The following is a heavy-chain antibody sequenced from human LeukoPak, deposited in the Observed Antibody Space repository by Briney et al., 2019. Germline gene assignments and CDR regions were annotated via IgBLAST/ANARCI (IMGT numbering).Heavy chain of an antibody. V-gene: IGHV4-30-4*01. CDR2: IYYSGST. D-gene: IGHD2-15*01. CDR3: ARVQRYCSGGSCYGGGYFDY. J-gene: IGHJ4*02. CDR1: GGSFSGYY. Sequence: SETLSLTCAVYGGSFSGYYWSWIRQPPGKGLEWIGYIYYSGSTYYNPSLKSRVTISVDTSKNQFSLKLSSVTAADTAVYYCARVQRYCSGGSCYGGGYFDYWGQGTLVTVSS.